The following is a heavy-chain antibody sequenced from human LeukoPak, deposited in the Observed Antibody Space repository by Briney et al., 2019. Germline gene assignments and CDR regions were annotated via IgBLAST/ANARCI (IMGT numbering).Heavy chain of an antibody. D-gene: IGHD1-26*01. J-gene: IGHJ4*02. CDR1: GFTFSDSA. CDR2: ISASGGNS. Sequence: GGSLRLSCEATGFTFSDSAMSWVRQASGRGLEWVSLISASGGNSYYADSVKGRFTVSRDSSKNTLHLQMNSLRAEDTAVYYCARDIELSCWGQGTLVTVSS. CDR3: ARDIELSC. V-gene: IGHV3-23*01.